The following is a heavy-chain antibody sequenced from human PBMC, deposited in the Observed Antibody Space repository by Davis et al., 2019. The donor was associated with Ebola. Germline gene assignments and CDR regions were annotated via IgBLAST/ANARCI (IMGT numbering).Heavy chain of an antibody. CDR1: GFTFSSYA. V-gene: IGHV3-30*04. J-gene: IGHJ4*02. Sequence: GESLKISCAASGFTFSSYAMHWVRQAPGKGLEWVAVISYDGSNKYYADSVKGRFTISRDNSKSTLFLQMNSLRAEDTAVYYCARDFGLAAAGTAFDYWGQGTLVIVSS. CDR3: ARDFGLAAAGTAFDY. CDR2: ISYDGSNK. D-gene: IGHD6-13*01.